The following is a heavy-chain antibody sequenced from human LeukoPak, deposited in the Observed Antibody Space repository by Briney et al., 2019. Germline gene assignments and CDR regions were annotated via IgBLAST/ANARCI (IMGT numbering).Heavy chain of an antibody. J-gene: IGHJ4*02. CDR3: ARGRRTRYCSSTSCYYFDY. CDR1: GGTFSSYT. V-gene: IGHV1-69*02. Sequence: ASVKVSCKASGGTFSSYTISWVRQAPGQGLEWMGRIIPILGIANYAQKFQGRVTITADKSTSTAYMELSSLRSEDTAVYYCARGRRTRYCSSTSCYYFDYWGQGTLVTVSS. D-gene: IGHD2-2*01. CDR2: IIPILGIA.